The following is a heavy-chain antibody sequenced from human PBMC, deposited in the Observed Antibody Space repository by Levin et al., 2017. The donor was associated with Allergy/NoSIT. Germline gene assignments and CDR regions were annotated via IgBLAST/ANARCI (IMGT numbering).Heavy chain of an antibody. V-gene: IGHV4-34*01. D-gene: IGHD3-22*01. J-gene: IGHJ4*02. Sequence: SQTLSLTCAVYGGSFSGYYWSWIRQPPGKGLEWIGEINHSGSTNYNPSLKSRVTISVDTSKNQFSLKLSSVTAADTAVYYCARASSGYYLRALYYWGQGTLVTVSS. CDR2: INHSGST. CDR3: ARASSGYYLRALYY. CDR1: GGSFSGYY.